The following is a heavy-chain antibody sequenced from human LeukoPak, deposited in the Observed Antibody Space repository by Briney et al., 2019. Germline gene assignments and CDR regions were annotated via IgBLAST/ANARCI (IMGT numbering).Heavy chain of an antibody. CDR1: GFTFDDYA. Sequence: GGTLRLSCAASGFTFDDYAMHWVRQAPGKGLEWVSLISWDGGSTYYADSVKGRFTISRDNSKNSLYLQMNSLRAEDTALYYCAKDREVTTGGGLDYWGQGTLVTVSS. CDR2: ISWDGGST. J-gene: IGHJ4*02. CDR3: AKDREVTTGGGLDY. D-gene: IGHD4-11*01. V-gene: IGHV3-43D*03.